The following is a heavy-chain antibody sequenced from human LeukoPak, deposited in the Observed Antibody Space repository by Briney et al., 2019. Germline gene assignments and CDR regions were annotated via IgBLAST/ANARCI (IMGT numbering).Heavy chain of an antibody. CDR2: MYTSGTT. CDR3: ARAARLETIFDY. D-gene: IGHD3-3*01. Sequence: SETLALTCRVSGGSLSSDSRSWIRQPAGKGIEGIGRMYTSGTTNYNPSLKSRFTVSLETSSNQFSLKPSSMTAADTAVYYCARAARLETIFDYWGQGTVVTVSS. CDR1: GGSLSSDS. J-gene: IGHJ4*02. V-gene: IGHV4-4*07.